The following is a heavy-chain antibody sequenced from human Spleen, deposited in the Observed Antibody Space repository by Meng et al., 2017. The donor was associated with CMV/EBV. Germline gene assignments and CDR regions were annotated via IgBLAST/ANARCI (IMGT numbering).Heavy chain of an antibody. D-gene: IGHD4-17*01. V-gene: IGHV4-39*07. Sequence: RQLQESGPGLVKPSETLSLPCTVSGGSISSSSYYWGWIRQPPGKGLEWIGSIYYSGSTYYNPSLKSRVTISVDTSKNQFSLKLSSVTAADTAVYYCARGDYGDYVLFDYWGQGTLVTVSS. CDR2: IYYSGST. J-gene: IGHJ4*02. CDR3: ARGDYGDYVLFDY. CDR1: GGSISSSSYY.